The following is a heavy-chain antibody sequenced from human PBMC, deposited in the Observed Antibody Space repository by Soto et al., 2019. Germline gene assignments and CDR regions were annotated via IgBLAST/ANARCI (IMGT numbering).Heavy chain of an antibody. D-gene: IGHD5-18*01. J-gene: IGHJ6*02. V-gene: IGHV4-31*03. CDR3: ARDRLMATAGTARHYFGLDV. Sequence: PSETLSLTCTVSGGSIRSGGYYWSWVRQSQRRGREWIGNIYYSGSTYYNPSLESRLTISVDTSKIQFSLNLSSVTAADTAVYYCARDRLMATAGTARHYFGLDVWGQGTTVTVSS. CDR1: GGSIRSGGYY. CDR2: IYYSGST.